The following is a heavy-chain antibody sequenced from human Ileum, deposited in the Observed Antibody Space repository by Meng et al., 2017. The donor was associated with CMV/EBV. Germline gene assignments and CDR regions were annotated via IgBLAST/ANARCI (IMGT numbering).Heavy chain of an antibody. CDR1: GWSFTGYY. D-gene: IGHD3-10*01. J-gene: IGHJ4*01. V-gene: IGHV4-34*01. Sequence: QGQPQEWGAGLLKPSETLSPPRAVFGWSFTGYYWGWFRQSPGKGLEWIGEITHSGRTSYNLSLKSRVTISVDMSKYQFSLKLTSVTAADTAIYYCARGLASGWPDYWGQAPWSPSPQ. CDR2: ITHSGRT. CDR3: ARGLASGWPDY.